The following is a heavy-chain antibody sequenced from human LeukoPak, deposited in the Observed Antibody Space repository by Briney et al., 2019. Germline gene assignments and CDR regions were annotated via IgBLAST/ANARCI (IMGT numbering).Heavy chain of an antibody. Sequence: GASVKVSCKASGYTFTSYVMNWVRQAPGQGLEWMGWINTNTGNPTYAQGFTGRFVFSLDTSVSTAYLQISSLKAEDTAVYYCARLGLLRYYYYMDVWGKGTTVTVSS. D-gene: IGHD2-15*01. CDR2: INTNTGNP. CDR1: GYTFTSYV. V-gene: IGHV7-4-1*02. CDR3: ARLGLLRYYYYMDV. J-gene: IGHJ6*03.